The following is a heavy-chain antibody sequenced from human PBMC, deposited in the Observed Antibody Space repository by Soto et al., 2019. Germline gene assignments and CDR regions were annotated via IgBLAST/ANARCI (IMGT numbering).Heavy chain of an antibody. J-gene: IGHJ4*02. D-gene: IGHD3-3*01. Sequence: GGSLRLSCAASGFTFSSYAMSWVRQAPGKGLEWVSAISGSGGSTYYADSVKGRFTISRDNSKNTLYLQMNSLRAEDTAIYYCAKDDYGITIFGVVTLVDYWGQGTLGTVSA. CDR2: ISGSGGST. CDR1: GFTFSSYA. CDR3: AKDDYGITIFGVVTLVDY. V-gene: IGHV3-23*01.